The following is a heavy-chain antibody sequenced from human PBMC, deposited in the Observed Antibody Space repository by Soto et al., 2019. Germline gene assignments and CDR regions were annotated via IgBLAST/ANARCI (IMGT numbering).Heavy chain of an antibody. V-gene: IGHV3-33*01. J-gene: IGHJ3*02. Sequence: PGGSLRLSCAASGFTFSSYGMHWVRQAPGKGLEWVAVIWYDGSNKYYADSVKGRFTISRDNSKNTLYLQMNSLRAEDTAVYYCARASQYYYDSSGPLDIWGQGTMVTVSS. CDR2: IWYDGSNK. CDR1: GFTFSSYG. CDR3: ARASQYYYDSSGPLDI. D-gene: IGHD3-22*01.